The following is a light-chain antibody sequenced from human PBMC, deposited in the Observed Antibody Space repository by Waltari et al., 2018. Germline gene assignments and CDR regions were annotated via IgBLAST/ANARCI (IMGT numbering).Light chain of an antibody. Sequence: IVMTQFPATLSVSPGESATLSCRASQSVSSNLAWYQHRPGQAPRLLTYDASTRPTSISARFSGTGSGTEFTRTIRSLQSEDSAVYYCQQYNRWPPITFGQGTRLEIK. CDR1: QSVSSN. CDR3: QQYNRWPPIT. V-gene: IGKV3-15*01. CDR2: DAS. J-gene: IGKJ5*01.